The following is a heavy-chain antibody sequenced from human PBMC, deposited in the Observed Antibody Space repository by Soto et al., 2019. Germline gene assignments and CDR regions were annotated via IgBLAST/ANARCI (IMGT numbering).Heavy chain of an antibody. CDR1: GFTFSNYG. Sequence: QVQLVESGGGVVQPGRSLRLSCAASGFTFSNYGMHWVRQAPGMGLEWVSVISYDGRNKYYADSVKGRFTISGDNSKNTLYLQLNSLRAEDTAVYFCAKDIGRDVVVADAPLDYWGQGTLVTVSS. CDR2: ISYDGRNK. D-gene: IGHD2-15*01. V-gene: IGHV3-30*18. J-gene: IGHJ4*02. CDR3: AKDIGRDVVVADAPLDY.